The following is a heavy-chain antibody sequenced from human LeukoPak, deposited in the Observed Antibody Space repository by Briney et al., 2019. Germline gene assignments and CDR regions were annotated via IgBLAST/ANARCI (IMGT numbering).Heavy chain of an antibody. V-gene: IGHV4-59*12. J-gene: IGHJ5*02. CDR1: GGSISSYY. CDR2: IYYSGST. D-gene: IGHD3-22*01. Sequence: NPSETLSLTCTVSGGSISSYYWSWIRQPPGKGLEWIGYIYYSGSTYYNPSLKSRVTISVDTSKNQFSLKLSSVTAADTAVYYCARVGVFRRYYDSSSYLNWFDPWGQGTLVTVSS. CDR3: ARVGVFRRYYDSSSYLNWFDP.